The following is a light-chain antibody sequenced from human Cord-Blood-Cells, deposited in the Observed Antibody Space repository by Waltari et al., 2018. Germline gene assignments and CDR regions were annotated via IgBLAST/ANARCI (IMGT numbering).Light chain of an antibody. Sequence: EIVLTQSPATLSLSPGERATLSCRASQSVSSDLAWYQQKPGQAPRLLIYDASNRATGIPARFSGSGSVTDFTLTISSLEPEDFVVYYCQQRSNWPTFGGGTKVEIK. CDR2: DAS. CDR3: QQRSNWPT. V-gene: IGKV3-11*01. J-gene: IGKJ4*01. CDR1: QSVSSD.